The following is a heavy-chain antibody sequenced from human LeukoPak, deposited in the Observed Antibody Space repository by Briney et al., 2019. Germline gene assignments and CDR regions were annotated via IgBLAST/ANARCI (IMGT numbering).Heavy chain of an antibody. CDR1: GFTLSSYW. Sequence: PGGSLRLSCAASGFTLSSYWMSWVRQAPGKGLEWVANIKQDGSEKYYVDSVKGRFTISRDNSKNTLYLQMNSLRAEDTAVYYCAKRKEGASGRFYYYYYMDVWGKGTTVTVSS. J-gene: IGHJ6*03. CDR2: IKQDGSEK. D-gene: IGHD1-26*01. V-gene: IGHV3-7*03. CDR3: AKRKEGASGRFYYYYYMDV.